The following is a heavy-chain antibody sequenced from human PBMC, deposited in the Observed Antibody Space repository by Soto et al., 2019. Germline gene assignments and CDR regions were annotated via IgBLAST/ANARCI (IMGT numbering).Heavy chain of an antibody. J-gene: IGHJ6*02. D-gene: IGHD2-2*01. CDR2: MNPNSGNT. Sequence: QVQLVQSGAEVKKPGASVKVSCKASGYSFTSYDINWVRQATGQGLEWMGWMNPNSGNTGYAQKFQGRVTMTRNTSISTAYMELSSLRSEDTAVYYCASMPYYYYGMDVWGQGTTVTVSS. CDR1: GYSFTSYD. CDR3: ASMPYYYYGMDV. V-gene: IGHV1-8*01.